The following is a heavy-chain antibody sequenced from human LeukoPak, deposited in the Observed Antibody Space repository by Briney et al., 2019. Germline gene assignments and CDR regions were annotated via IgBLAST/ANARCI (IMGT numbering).Heavy chain of an antibody. CDR3: AGFSESGWYYFDY. CDR1: GFTFSSYA. J-gene: IGHJ4*02. Sequence: GGSLRLSCAASGFTFSSYAMHWVRQAPGKGLEWVAVISYDGSNKYYADSVKGRFSISRDNSKNTLYLQMSSLRDEDTAVYYCAGFSESGWYYFDYWGQGTLVTVSS. D-gene: IGHD6-19*01. CDR2: ISYDGSNK. V-gene: IGHV3-30*03.